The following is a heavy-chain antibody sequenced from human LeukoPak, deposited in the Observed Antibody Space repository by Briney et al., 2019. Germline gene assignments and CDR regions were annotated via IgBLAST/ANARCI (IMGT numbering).Heavy chain of an antibody. J-gene: IGHJ6*04. CDR1: GFTFGSYG. CDR2: ISYDGSNK. D-gene: IGHD4-23*01. CDR3: AKASVGYGMDV. V-gene: IGHV3-30*18. Sequence: GRSLRLSCAASGFTFGSYGMHWVRQAPGKGLEWVAVISYDGSNKYYADSVKGRFTISRDNSKNTLYLQMNSLRAEDTAVYYCAKASVGYGMDVWGKGTTVTVSS.